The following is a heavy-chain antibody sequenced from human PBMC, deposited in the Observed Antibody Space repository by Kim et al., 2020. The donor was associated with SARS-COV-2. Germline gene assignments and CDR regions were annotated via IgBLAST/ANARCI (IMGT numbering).Heavy chain of an antibody. CDR3: ARGPEVRIAVAGGYFQH. D-gene: IGHD6-19*01. J-gene: IGHJ1*01. V-gene: IGHV4-31*03. CDR2: IYYSGST. Sequence: SETLSLTCTVSGGSISSGGYYWSWIRQHPGKGLEWIGYIYYSGSTYYNPSLKSRVTISVDTSKNQFSLKLSSVTAADTAVYYCARGPEVRIAVAGGYFQHWRQGTLVAVSS. CDR1: GGSISSGGYY.